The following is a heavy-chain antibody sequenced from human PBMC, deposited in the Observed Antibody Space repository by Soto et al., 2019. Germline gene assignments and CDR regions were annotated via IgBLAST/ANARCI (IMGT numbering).Heavy chain of an antibody. Sequence: QVQVVESGGGLVQPGRSLRLSCVVSGFTFNTYPMHWVRQAPGKGLEWVAVISYDESKKSYADSVKGRFTISRDNSKNMLYLQMNSLRTEDTAEYYCARALGGSINDFWSGYHVVGMDVWGQGTTVTVSS. CDR3: ARALGGSINDFWSGYHVVGMDV. J-gene: IGHJ6*02. CDR2: ISYDESKK. V-gene: IGHV3-30-3*01. CDR1: GFTFNTYP. D-gene: IGHD3-3*01.